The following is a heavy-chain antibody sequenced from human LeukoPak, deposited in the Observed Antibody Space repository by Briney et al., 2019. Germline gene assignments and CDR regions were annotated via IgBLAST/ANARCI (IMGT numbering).Heavy chain of an antibody. Sequence: SEALSLTCTVSGDSIYRSSYYWGWIRQPPGKGLEWIGSIYYSGSAYYTPSLKSRVTISVDTSKNQFSLKLSSVTAADTAVYYCARAVEWPKRFDYWGQGTLVTVSS. D-gene: IGHD3-3*01. CDR3: ARAVEWPKRFDY. V-gene: IGHV4-39*07. CDR1: GDSIYRSSYY. J-gene: IGHJ4*02. CDR2: IYYSGSA.